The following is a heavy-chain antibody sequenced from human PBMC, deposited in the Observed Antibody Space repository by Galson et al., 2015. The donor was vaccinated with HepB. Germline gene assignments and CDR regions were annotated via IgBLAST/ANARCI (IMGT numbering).Heavy chain of an antibody. CDR3: AKLLWFGGSEYYFDY. CDR2: ISAYNGGT. Sequence: SVKVSCKASGYTFTSNGISWVRQAPGQGLEWVGWISAYNGGTNYAQKFQGRVTMTTDTPTSTGYMELRSLRSDDTAVYYCAKLLWFGGSEYYFDYWGQGTLVTASS. CDR1: GYTFTSNG. J-gene: IGHJ4*02. V-gene: IGHV1-18*04. D-gene: IGHD3-10*01.